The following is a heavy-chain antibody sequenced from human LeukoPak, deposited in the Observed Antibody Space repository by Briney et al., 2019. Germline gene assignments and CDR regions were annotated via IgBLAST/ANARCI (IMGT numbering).Heavy chain of an antibody. J-gene: IGHJ5*02. D-gene: IGHD3-16*02. V-gene: IGHV1-46*01. CDR2: INPSGSST. CDR3: ARDNSVGDIAWWFDP. Sequence: ASVKVSCKASRYTFTGYYMNWVRQAPGQGLEWMGLINPSGSSTLYAQKFQGRVTMTRDMSTTTDYMELSSLRSEDTAVYYCARDNSVGDIAWWFDPWGQGTLVTVSS. CDR1: RYTFTGYY.